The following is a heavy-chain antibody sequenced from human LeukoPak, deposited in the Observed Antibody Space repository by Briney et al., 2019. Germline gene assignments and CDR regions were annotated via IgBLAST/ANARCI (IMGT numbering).Heavy chain of an antibody. J-gene: IGHJ4*02. D-gene: IGHD3-16*02. CDR1: GGSFSGYY. Sequence: SETLSLTCAVYGGSFSGYYWSWIRQPPGKGLEWIGEINHSGSTNYNPSLKSRVTISVDTSKNQFSLKLSSVTAADTAVYYCARSPPIMITFGGVILEGYYFDYWGQGTLVNVSS. CDR3: ARSPPIMITFGGVILEGYYFDY. CDR2: INHSGST. V-gene: IGHV4-34*01.